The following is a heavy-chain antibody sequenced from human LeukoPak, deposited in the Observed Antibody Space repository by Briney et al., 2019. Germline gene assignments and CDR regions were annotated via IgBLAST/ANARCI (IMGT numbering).Heavy chain of an antibody. J-gene: IGHJ5*02. CDR3: AIWELHWFDP. D-gene: IGHD1-26*01. CDR1: GYIFTDYY. Sequence: ASVKVSCKASGYIFTDYYMHWVRQAPGQELGWMGRMNPNSGNTGYAQKFQGRVTMTRNTSISTAYMELSSLRSEDTAVYYCAIWELHWFDPWGQGTLVTVSS. CDR2: MNPNSGNT. V-gene: IGHV1-8*02.